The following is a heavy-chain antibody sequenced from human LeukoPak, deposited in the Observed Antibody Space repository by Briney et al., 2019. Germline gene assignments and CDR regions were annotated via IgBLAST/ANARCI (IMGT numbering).Heavy chain of an antibody. Sequence: SETLSLTCTVSGGSISRNDYYWDWIRQPPGKGLEWIGSIYYSGTTYYNPSLRSQITISVDTSKNQFSLKLSSVTAADKAVYYCARRIPGPTWYFDLWGRGTLVTVSS. CDR2: IYYSGTT. V-gene: IGHV4-39*01. D-gene: IGHD2-2*02. J-gene: IGHJ2*01. CDR3: ARRIPGPTWYFDL. CDR1: GGSISRNDYY.